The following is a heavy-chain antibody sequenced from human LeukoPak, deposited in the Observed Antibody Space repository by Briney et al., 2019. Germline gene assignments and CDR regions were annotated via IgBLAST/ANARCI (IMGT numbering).Heavy chain of an antibody. CDR2: IKQDGSEK. CDR1: GFTFSSYG. Sequence: GGSLRLSCAASGFTFSSYGMYWVRQAPGKGLEWVANIKQDGSEKYYVDSVKGRSTISRDNAKNSLYLQMNSLRAEDTAVYYCARDWDGDYDYWGQGTLVTVSS. V-gene: IGHV3-7*01. D-gene: IGHD4-17*01. CDR3: ARDWDGDYDY. J-gene: IGHJ4*02.